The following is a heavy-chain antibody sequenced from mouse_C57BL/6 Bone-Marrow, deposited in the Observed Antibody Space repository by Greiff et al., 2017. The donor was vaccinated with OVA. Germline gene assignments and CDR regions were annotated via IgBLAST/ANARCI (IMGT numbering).Heavy chain of an antibody. V-gene: IGHV14-2*01. CDR2: IDPEDGET. CDR1: GFNIKDYY. Sequence: VQLQQSGAELVKPGASVKLSCTASGFNIKDYYMHWVKQRNEQGLEWIGRIDPEDGETKYAQKFKGKATITADPSSNTAYLQLSRLTSEDAAVYYCKSYWYFDVWGTGTTVTVSS. CDR3: KSYWYFDV. J-gene: IGHJ1*03.